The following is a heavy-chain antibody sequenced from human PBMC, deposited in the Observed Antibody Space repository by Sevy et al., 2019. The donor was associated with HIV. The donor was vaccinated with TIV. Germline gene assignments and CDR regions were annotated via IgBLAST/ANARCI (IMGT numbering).Heavy chain of an antibody. CDR1: GFTFSSYA. J-gene: IGHJ4*02. CDR3: AREPNYSSSWYYFDY. D-gene: IGHD6-13*01. Sequence: GGSLRLSCAASGFTFSSYAMHWVRQAPGKGLEWVAVISYDGSNKYYADSVKGRLTISRDNSKNTLYLQMNSLRAEDTAVYYCAREPNYSSSWYYFDYWGQGTLVTVSS. CDR2: ISYDGSNK. V-gene: IGHV3-30*04.